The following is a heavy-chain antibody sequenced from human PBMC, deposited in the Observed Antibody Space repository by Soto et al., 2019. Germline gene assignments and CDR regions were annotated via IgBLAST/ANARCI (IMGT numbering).Heavy chain of an antibody. D-gene: IGHD1-26*01. Sequence: ASAKVSCKASGYTNNNYAIHWVRQAPGQGLEWMGWVSAYNGNTHYEQKLQGRVTLTTDTSTSTAYMELRSLRSDDTAVYFCARGGQWDFLSDYWGQGTLVTVSS. V-gene: IGHV1-18*01. CDR2: VSAYNGNT. CDR3: ARGGQWDFLSDY. CDR1: GYTNNNYA. J-gene: IGHJ4*02.